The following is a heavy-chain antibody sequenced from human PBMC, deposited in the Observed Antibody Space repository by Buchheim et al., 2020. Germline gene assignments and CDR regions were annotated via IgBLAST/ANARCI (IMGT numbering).Heavy chain of an antibody. CDR1: GGSINSSPYY. CDR2: ISYSVST. CDR3: ARVSEYTTGYGGFDY. Sequence: QVQLQESGPGLVKPSQTLSLTCTVSGGSINSSPYYWSWIRQHPGKGLECIGYISYSVSTTYNPSLTSRITISLDTSENQFSLRLSSVTAADTAVYHCARVSEYTTGYGGFDYWGQGTL. D-gene: IGHD4-23*01. J-gene: IGHJ4*02. V-gene: IGHV4-31*03.